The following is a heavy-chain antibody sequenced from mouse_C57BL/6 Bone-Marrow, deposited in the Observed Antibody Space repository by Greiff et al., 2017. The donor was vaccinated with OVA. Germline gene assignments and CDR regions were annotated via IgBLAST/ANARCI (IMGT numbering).Heavy chain of an antibody. CDR3: TTAQATASY. Sequence: EVQVVESGAELVRPGASVKLSCTASGFNIKDDYMHWVKQRPEQGLEWIGWIDPENGDTEYASKFQGKATITADTSSNTAYLQLSSLTSEDTAVYYCTTAQATASYWGQGTLVTVSA. CDR1: GFNIKDDY. J-gene: IGHJ3*01. V-gene: IGHV14-4*01. D-gene: IGHD3-2*02. CDR2: IDPENGDT.